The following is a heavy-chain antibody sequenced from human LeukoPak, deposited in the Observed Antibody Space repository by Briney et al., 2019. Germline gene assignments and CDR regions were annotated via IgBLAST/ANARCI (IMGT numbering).Heavy chain of an antibody. CDR1: GFTFSDYY. CDR3: ARDWFHAIDY. Sequence: GGSLRLSCAASGFTFSDYYMSWIRQAPGKGLVWVSRIRSDGSDTRYAESVKGRFTISRDNAKNTLYLQMNSLRAEDTAVYYCARDWFHAIDYWGQGTLVTVSS. D-gene: IGHD2/OR15-2a*01. CDR2: IRSDGSDT. V-gene: IGHV3-74*01. J-gene: IGHJ4*02.